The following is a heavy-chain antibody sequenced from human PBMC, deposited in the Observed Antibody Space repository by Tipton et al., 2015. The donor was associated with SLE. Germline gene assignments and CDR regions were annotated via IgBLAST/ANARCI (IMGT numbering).Heavy chain of an antibody. J-gene: IGHJ2*01. V-gene: IGHV3-23*03. CDR1: GFTLTGYV. Sequence: YLRLSCASSGFTLTGYVMTWVRQAPGKGLEWVSLLYSGDSSYYGDSIKGRFTISRDNSKNTLYLQMNSLRADDTAVCYCATASVGSGWYDWCFDLWGRGTLVTVSS. CDR2: LYSGDSS. D-gene: IGHD6-19*01. CDR3: ATASVGSGWYDWCFDL.